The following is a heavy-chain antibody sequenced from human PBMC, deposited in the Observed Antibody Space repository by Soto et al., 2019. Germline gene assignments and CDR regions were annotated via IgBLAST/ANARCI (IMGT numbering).Heavy chain of an antibody. CDR1: GFTFSSYS. D-gene: IGHD3-22*01. Sequence: EVQLVESGGGLVKPGGSLRLSCAASGFTFSSYSMNWVRQAPGKGLEWVSSISSSSSYIYYADSVKGRFTISRDNAKNSLYLQMNSLRAEDTAVYYCARGGYYYDSSGWDTPDAFDIWGQGTMVTVSS. CDR2: ISSSSSYI. V-gene: IGHV3-21*01. CDR3: ARGGYYYDSSGWDTPDAFDI. J-gene: IGHJ3*02.